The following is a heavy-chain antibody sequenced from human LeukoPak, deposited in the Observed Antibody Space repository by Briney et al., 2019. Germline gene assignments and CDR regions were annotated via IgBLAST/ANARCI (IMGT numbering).Heavy chain of an antibody. CDR1: GFTFSDHY. D-gene: IGHD6-13*01. CDR3: AREESLAPAGTSYYYYGMDV. J-gene: IGHJ6*02. CDR2: TRDKANSYTT. V-gene: IGHV3-72*01. Sequence: GGSLRLSCAASGFTFSDHYMDWVRQAPGKGLEWVGRTRDKANSYTTEYAASVKGRFTISRDDSKNSLYLQMNSLKIEDTAVYYCAREESLAPAGTSYYYYGMDVWGQGTTVTVSS.